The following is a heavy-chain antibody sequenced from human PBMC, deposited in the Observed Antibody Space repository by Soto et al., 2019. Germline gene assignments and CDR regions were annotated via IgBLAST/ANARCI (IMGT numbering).Heavy chain of an antibody. CDR3: ARDRSFGELPYYFDY. Sequence: EVQLVESGGGLVQPGGSLRLSCAGSGFTFSSYEMNWVRQAPGKGLEWVSYISTSGGTIYYADSVKGRFTISRDNAKKSLYLQMDSLRAEDTAVYYCARDRSFGELPYYFDYWGQGTLVTVSS. D-gene: IGHD3-10*01. CDR2: ISTSGGTI. V-gene: IGHV3-48*03. CDR1: GFTFSSYE. J-gene: IGHJ4*02.